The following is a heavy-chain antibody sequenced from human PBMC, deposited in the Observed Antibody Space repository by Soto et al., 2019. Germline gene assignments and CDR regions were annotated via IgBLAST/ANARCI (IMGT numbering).Heavy chain of an antibody. CDR3: ARYYDSSVYYWFDP. Sequence: ASVKVSCKTSGYNFTTYGISWVRQAPGRGLEWMGRISAYNGNTNYGQKVQGRVTMTTDTSTSTAYMELRSLRSDDTAVYYCARYYDSSVYYWFDPWGDGT. CDR1: GYNFTTYG. D-gene: IGHD3-22*01. J-gene: IGHJ5*02. CDR2: ISAYNGNT. V-gene: IGHV1-18*04.